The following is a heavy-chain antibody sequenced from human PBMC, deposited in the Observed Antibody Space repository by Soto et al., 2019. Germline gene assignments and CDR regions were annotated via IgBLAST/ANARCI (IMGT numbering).Heavy chain of an antibody. V-gene: IGHV3-48*02. CDR2: ISSSSSTI. CDR3: AREGRLDFWSGLGRPYYYYGMDV. J-gene: IGHJ6*02. CDR1: GFTFSSYS. D-gene: IGHD3-3*01. Sequence: GGSLRLSCAASGFTFSSYSMNWVRQAPGKGLEWVSYISSSSSTIYYADSVKGRFTISRDNAKNSLYLQMNSLRDEDTAVYYCAREGRLDFWSGLGRPYYYYGMDVWGQGTTVTVSS.